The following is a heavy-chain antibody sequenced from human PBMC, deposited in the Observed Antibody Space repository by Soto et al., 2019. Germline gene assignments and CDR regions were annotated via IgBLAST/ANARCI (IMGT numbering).Heavy chain of an antibody. CDR3: ARGYCSGGSCFNWFDP. D-gene: IGHD2-15*01. Sequence: SVKGSCKASGGTFSSYAISWVRQAPGQGLEWMGGIIPIFGTANYAQKFQGRVTITADESTSTAYMELSSLRSEDTAVYYCARGYCSGGSCFNWFDPWGQGTLVTVSS. J-gene: IGHJ5*02. CDR2: IIPIFGTA. V-gene: IGHV1-69*13. CDR1: GGTFSSYA.